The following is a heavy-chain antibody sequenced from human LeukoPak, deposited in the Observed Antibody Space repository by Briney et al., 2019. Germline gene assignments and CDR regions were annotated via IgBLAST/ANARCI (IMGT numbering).Heavy chain of an antibody. CDR1: GGSFSGYY. V-gene: IGHV4-34*01. J-gene: IGHJ4*02. CDR2: INHSGST. Sequence: PSETLSLTCAVYGGSFSGYYWSWIRQPPGKGLEWIGEINHSGSTNYNPSLKSRVTISVDTSKNQFSLKLSSVTAADTAVYYCARGRYSMVRGVKIDYWGQGTLVPVSS. D-gene: IGHD3-10*01. CDR3: ARGRYSMVRGVKIDY.